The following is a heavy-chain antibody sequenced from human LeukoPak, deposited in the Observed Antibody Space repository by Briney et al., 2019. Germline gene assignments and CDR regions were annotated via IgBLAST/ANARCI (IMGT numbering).Heavy chain of an antibody. J-gene: IGHJ5*02. Sequence: SETLSLTCTVSGGSISSSSYCWGWIRQPPGKGLEGIGCMCYSGSTFYNPSLKSRVTLSVDTSKNQVSLNLSSVTAADTAVYYCARSENYIPEDWFDPWGQGTLVTVSS. CDR3: ARSENYIPEDWFDP. D-gene: IGHD5-24*01. CDR2: MCYSGST. CDR1: GGSISSSSYC. V-gene: IGHV4-39*01.